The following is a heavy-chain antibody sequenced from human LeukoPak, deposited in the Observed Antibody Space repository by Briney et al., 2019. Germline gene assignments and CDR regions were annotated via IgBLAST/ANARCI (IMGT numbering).Heavy chain of an antibody. CDR1: GFTFSSYG. CDR3: AKDSVAVAGPAEYFQH. CDR2: ISYDGSNK. J-gene: IGHJ1*01. D-gene: IGHD6-19*01. V-gene: IGHV3-30*18. Sequence: PGRSLRLSCAASGFTFSSYGMHWVRQAPGKGLERVAVISYDGSNKYYADSVKGRFTISRDNSKNTLYLQMNSLRAEDTAVYYCAKDSVAVAGPAEYFQHWGQGTLVTVSS.